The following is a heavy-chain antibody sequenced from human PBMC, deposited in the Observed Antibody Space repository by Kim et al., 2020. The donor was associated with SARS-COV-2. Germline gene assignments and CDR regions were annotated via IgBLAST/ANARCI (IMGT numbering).Heavy chain of an antibody. V-gene: IGHV5-51*01. D-gene: IGHD2-15*01. J-gene: IGHJ5*02. CDR1: GYSFTNYW. Sequence: GESLKISCKGSGYSFTNYWIGWVRHMPGRGLELMGIIYPGDSDTRYSPSFQGQVTISADKSINTAYLQWSSLKASDTAMYYCARHVCGGSCYGPFDPWGQGTLVTVSS. CDR2: IYPGDSDT. CDR3: ARHVCGGSCYGPFDP.